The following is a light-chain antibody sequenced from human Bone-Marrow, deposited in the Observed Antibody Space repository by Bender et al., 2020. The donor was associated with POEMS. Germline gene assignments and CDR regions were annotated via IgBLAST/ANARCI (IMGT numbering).Light chain of an antibody. CDR2: EDN. Sequence: QSALTQPASVSGSPGQSITISCTGASSNVGTYNVVSWYQQHPGKAPKLMIYEDNKRPSGVPNRFSGSKSGNTASLTIPGLQAEDEADYYCCSYVGRCFCVCGGGTKVTVL. CDR3: CSYVGRCFCV. J-gene: IGLJ3*02. CDR1: SSNVGTYNV. V-gene: IGLV2-23*01.